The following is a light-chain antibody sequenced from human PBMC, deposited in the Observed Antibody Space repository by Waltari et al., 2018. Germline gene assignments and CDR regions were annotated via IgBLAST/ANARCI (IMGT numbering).Light chain of an antibody. Sequence: QLVLTQSPSASASLGASIKLTCTLSSRHSSNIIAWLQQQPERGPRYLMKVNSDGTHSKGDDIPDRFSGSSSGAERYLTISSLQSEDEADYYCQTGGHGTWVFGGGTKVTVL. CDR2: VNSDGTH. J-gene: IGLJ3*02. CDR3: QTGGHGTWV. CDR1: SRHSSNI. V-gene: IGLV4-69*01.